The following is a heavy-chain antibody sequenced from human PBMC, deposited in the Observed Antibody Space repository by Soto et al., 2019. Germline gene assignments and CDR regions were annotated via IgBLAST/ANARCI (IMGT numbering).Heavy chain of an antibody. J-gene: IGHJ4*02. D-gene: IGHD6-6*01. Sequence: QVQLQESGPGLVKPSQTLSLTCTVSGGSISSGGYYWSWIRQHPGKGLEWIGYIYYSGSTYYNPPLKRLVTISVDTSKNQFSLKLSSVTAADTAVYYCARARPIYDSDYCGQGTLVTVSS. CDR1: GGSISSGGYY. V-gene: IGHV4-31*01. CDR2: IYYSGST. CDR3: ARARPIYDSDY.